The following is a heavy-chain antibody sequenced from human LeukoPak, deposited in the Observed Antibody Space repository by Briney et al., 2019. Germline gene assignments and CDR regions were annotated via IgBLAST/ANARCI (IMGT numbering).Heavy chain of an antibody. V-gene: IGHV3-15*01. CDR2: IKSKTDGGTT. D-gene: IGHD6-19*01. J-gene: IGHJ4*02. CDR1: GFTFSNAW. Sequence: GGSLRLSCAPSGFTFSNAWMSWVRQAPGKGLEWVGRIKSKTDGGTTDYAAPVKGRFTISRDDSKNTLYLQMNSLKTEDTAVYYCTTDSERSGWPAGGYWGQGTLVTVSS. CDR3: TTDSERSGWPAGGY.